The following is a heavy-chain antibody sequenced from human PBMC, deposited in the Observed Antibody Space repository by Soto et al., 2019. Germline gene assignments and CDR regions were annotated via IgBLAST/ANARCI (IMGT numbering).Heavy chain of an antibody. V-gene: IGHV5-10-1*01. J-gene: IGHJ4*02. D-gene: IGHD3-10*01. Sequence: GESLKISCQAFQYSFTIYWISWVRQVPGKGLEWMGRIDPSNSYASYSPSFQGHVTISVEKSTSTVHLQWDTLRASDTAMYFCVRHQAGSGNNNFDSWGQGTQVTVSS. CDR3: VRHQAGSGNNNFDS. CDR1: QYSFTIYW. CDR2: IDPSNSYA.